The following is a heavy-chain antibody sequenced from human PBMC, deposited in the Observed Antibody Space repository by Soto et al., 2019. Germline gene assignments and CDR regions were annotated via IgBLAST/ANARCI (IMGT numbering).Heavy chain of an antibody. CDR3: ARESEDLTSNFDY. CDR1: GFTFTRYS. Sequence: PGGSLRLSCAASGFTFTRYSMNWVRQAPGKGLEWVSSLSSTTNYIYYGDSMKGRFTISRDNAKNSLYLEMNSLGAEDTAVYYCARESEDLTSNFDYWGQGTLVTVSS. CDR2: LSSTTNYI. J-gene: IGHJ4*02. V-gene: IGHV3-21*06.